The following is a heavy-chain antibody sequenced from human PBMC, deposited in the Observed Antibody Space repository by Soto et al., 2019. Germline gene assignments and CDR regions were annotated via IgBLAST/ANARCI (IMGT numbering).Heavy chain of an antibody. Sequence: GGSLRLSCAASGFTFSSYAMSWVRQAPGKGLEWVSAISGSGGSTYYADSVKGRFTISRDNSKNTLYLQMNSLRAEDTAVYYCAKDGDYYDSSGYYYDRYFDYWGQGTLVTVSS. V-gene: IGHV3-23*01. CDR1: GFTFSSYA. J-gene: IGHJ4*02. CDR2: ISGSGGST. D-gene: IGHD3-22*01. CDR3: AKDGDYYDSSGYYYDRYFDY.